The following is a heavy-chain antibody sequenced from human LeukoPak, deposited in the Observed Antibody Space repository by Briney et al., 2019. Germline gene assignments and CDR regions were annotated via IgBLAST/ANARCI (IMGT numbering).Heavy chain of an antibody. V-gene: IGHV4-4*02. CDR1: GGSVSSTSW. J-gene: IGHJ4*02. CDR3: AREGGFYRPLDY. D-gene: IGHD3-3*01. CDR2: VHLDGRT. Sequence: SETLSLTCAVSGGSVSSTSWWTWFRQPPGKGLEWIGEVHLDGRTNYNPSLTGRLTMSVDLYENHISLKLTSVTAADTAVYYCAREGGFYRPLDYSGQGTLVTVSS.